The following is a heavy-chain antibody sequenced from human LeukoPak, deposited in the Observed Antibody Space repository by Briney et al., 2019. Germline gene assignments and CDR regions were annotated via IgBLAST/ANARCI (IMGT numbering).Heavy chain of an antibody. CDR1: GGSISSGSYY. J-gene: IGHJ4*02. Sequence: SQTLSLTCTVSGGSISSGSYYWSWIRQPAGKGLEWIGRIYTSGSTNYNPSLKSRVTISVDTSKNQFSLKLSSVTAADTAVYYCARATVTTALLDYWGQGTLATVSS. D-gene: IGHD4-17*01. V-gene: IGHV4-61*02. CDR2: IYTSGST. CDR3: ARATVTTALLDY.